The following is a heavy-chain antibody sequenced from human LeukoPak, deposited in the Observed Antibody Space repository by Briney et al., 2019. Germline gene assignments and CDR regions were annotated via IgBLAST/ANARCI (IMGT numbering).Heavy chain of an antibody. J-gene: IGHJ5*02. CDR2: INHSGST. Sequence: PSETLSLTCAVYGGSFSGYYWSWIRQPPGKGLEWIGEINHSGSTNYNPSLKSRVTISVDTSKNQFSLKLSSVTAADTAVYYCARSITMVRGTNWFDPWGQGTLVTVSS. CDR3: ARSITMVRGTNWFDP. D-gene: IGHD3-10*01. V-gene: IGHV4-34*01. CDR1: GGSFSGYY.